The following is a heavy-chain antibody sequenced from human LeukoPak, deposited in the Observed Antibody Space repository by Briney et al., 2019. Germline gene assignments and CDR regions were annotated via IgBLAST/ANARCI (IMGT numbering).Heavy chain of an antibody. CDR1: GGSISSSSYY. V-gene: IGHV4-39*07. CDR3: ARVMYSSGWYDWFDP. Sequence: PSETLSLTCTVSGGSISSSSYYWGWIRQPPGKGLEWIGSINYSGSTYYSASLKSRVTISVDTSKNQFSLQLNSVTAADTAVYYCARVMYSSGWYDWFDPWGQGTLVTVSS. D-gene: IGHD6-19*01. J-gene: IGHJ5*02. CDR2: INYSGST.